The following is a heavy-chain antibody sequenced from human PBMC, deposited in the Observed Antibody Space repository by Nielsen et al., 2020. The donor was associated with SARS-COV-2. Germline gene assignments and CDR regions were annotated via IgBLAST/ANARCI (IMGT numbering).Heavy chain of an antibody. J-gene: IGHJ3*02. CDR1: GFTFDDYA. Sequence: SLKIYCAASGFTFDDYAMHWVRQAPGKGLEWVSGISWNSGSIGYADSVKGRFTISRDNAKNSLYLQMNSLGAEDTALYYCAKPQDIVVVVAADAFDIWGQGTMVTVSS. CDR3: AKPQDIVVVVAADAFDI. CDR2: ISWNSGSI. V-gene: IGHV3-9*01. D-gene: IGHD2-15*01.